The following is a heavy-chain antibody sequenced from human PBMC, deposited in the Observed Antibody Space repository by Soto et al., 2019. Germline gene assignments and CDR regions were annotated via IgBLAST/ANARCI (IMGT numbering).Heavy chain of an antibody. CDR1: GFIFTGYG. Sequence: QVQVVQSGAEVKNPGASVRVSCKASGFIFTGYGFSWVRQAPGQGLEWVGWVSAFNGYTSYAQRFPGRVTMATDTSTTTAYTDLGSLGSDHTAVCYCARDSRTQPACFDFWGQGTLFTVSS. D-gene: IGHD2-2*01. J-gene: IGHJ5*01. V-gene: IGHV1-18*01. CDR2: VSAFNGYT. CDR3: ARDSRTQPACFDF.